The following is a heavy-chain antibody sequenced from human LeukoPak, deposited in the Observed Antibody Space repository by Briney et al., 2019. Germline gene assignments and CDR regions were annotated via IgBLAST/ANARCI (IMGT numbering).Heavy chain of an antibody. D-gene: IGHD1-26*01. CDR1: GFTFSSYE. J-gene: IGHJ4*02. CDR2: ISSSGSTI. V-gene: IGHV3-48*03. CDR3: ARVRTYYYSFDY. Sequence: GGSLRLSCAASGFTFSSYEMNWVRQAPEKGLEWVSYISSSGSTIYYADSVKGRFTISRDNAKNSLYLQMNSLRAEDTAVYYCARVRTYYYSFDYWGQGTLVTVSS.